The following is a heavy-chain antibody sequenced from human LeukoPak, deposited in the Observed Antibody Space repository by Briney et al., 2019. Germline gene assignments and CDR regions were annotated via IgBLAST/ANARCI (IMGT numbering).Heavy chain of an antibody. V-gene: IGHV1-18*01. Sequence: ASVKVSCKATVYTFTRYGINWVRPAPGQGLEWMGWISAYNGNTNYAQKLQGRVTMTTDTSTSTAYMELRSLRSDDTAVYYCARESHLVGYRYGCAGYYYYYMDVWGKGTTVTVSS. CDR1: VYTFTRYG. D-gene: IGHD5-18*01. CDR3: ARESHLVGYRYGCAGYYYYYMDV. J-gene: IGHJ6*03. CDR2: ISAYNGNT.